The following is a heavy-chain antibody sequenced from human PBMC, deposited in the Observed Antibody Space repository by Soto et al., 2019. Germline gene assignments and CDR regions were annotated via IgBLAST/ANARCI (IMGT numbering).Heavy chain of an antibody. V-gene: IGHV4-61*01. Sequence: SETLSLTCTVSGGSVSSGNYYWTWIRQPPGKGLEWIGYMYHSGTTNYNPSLKSRVTISIDTSKNQFSLKLKSVTAADTAVYYCARERLFSSGWYWFDPWGLGTLVT. CDR2: MYHSGTT. CDR3: ARERLFSSGWYWFDP. D-gene: IGHD6-19*01. CDR1: GGSVSSGNYY. J-gene: IGHJ5*02.